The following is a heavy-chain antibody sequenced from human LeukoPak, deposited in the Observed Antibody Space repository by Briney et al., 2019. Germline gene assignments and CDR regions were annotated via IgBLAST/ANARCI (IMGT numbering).Heavy chain of an antibody. D-gene: IGHD5-18*01. CDR2: VEKTGGRA. CDR1: GFKFRDYA. J-gene: IGHJ4*02. Sequence: PGGSLRLSCAASGFKFRDYAMSCVRQAPGKGLEWVSTVEKTGGRAYYADSMKGRFTVSRDNSKNTLYLQMNSLRAEDTALYYCAKQQGALTQQWYFDYWGQGTLVTVSS. V-gene: IGHV3-23*01. CDR3: AKQQGALTQQWYFDY.